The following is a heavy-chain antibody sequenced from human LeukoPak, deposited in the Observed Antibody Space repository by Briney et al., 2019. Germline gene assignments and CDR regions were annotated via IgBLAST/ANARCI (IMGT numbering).Heavy chain of an antibody. J-gene: IGHJ3*02. CDR2: IIPILGIA. CDR3: ARGIVGATTSHAFDI. CDR1: GGTFSSYA. Sequence: SVKVSCKASGGTFSSYAISWVRQAPGQGLEWMGRIIPILGIANYAQKFQGRVTITADKSTSTAYMELSSLRSEDTAVYYCARGIVGATTSHAFDIWGQGTMVTVSS. D-gene: IGHD1-26*01. V-gene: IGHV1-69*04.